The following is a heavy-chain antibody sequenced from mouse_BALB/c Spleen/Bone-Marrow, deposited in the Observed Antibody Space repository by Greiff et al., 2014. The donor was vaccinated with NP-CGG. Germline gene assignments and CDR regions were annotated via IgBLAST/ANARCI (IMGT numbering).Heavy chain of an antibody. Sequence: EVMLVESGGGLVKPGGSLKLSCAASGFTFSGYAMSWVRQTPEKRLEWVASISSGGSTFYPDSVRGRFTISRDNARNILYPQMSSLRSEDTAMYYCARRKTTILTTFYWYFDVWGAGTTVTVSS. V-gene: IGHV5-6-5*01. CDR3: ARRKTTILTTFYWYFDV. J-gene: IGHJ1*01. CDR2: ISSGGST. D-gene: IGHD2-5*01. CDR1: GFTFSGYA.